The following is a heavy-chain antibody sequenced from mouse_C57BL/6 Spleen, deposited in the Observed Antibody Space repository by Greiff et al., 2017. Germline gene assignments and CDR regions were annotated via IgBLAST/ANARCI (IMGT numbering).Heavy chain of an antibody. D-gene: IGHD1-3*01. CDR2: ISSGSSTI. Sequence: EVKLVESGGGLVKPGGSLKLSCAASGFTFSDYGMHWVRQAPEKGLEWVAYISSGSSTIYYADTVKGRFTISRDNATNTLFLQITSQRSEATAMYYCARDNDCAMEDWGKGTTVT. CDR1: GFTFSDYG. J-gene: IGHJ4*01. V-gene: IGHV5-17*01. CDR3: ARDNDCAMED.